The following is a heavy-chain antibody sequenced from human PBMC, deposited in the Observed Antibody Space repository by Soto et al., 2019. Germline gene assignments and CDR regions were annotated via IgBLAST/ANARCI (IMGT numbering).Heavy chain of an antibody. CDR1: GFTFSSYA. J-gene: IGHJ3*02. V-gene: IGHV3-23*01. Sequence: EVQVLESGGGLVRPGGSLRLSCAASGFTFSSYAMSWVRQAPGKGLEWVSTISGRGGNTYYADSVKGRFTISRDNSKNTLYLQMNSLRGEDTAIYYCAKDRGSGNYGVNAFDIWGQGTMVTVSS. CDR2: ISGRGGNT. CDR3: AKDRGSGNYGVNAFDI. D-gene: IGHD1-26*01.